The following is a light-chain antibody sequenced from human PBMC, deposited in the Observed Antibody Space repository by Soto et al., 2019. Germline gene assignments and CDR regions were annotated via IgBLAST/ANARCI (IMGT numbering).Light chain of an antibody. CDR1: QSVSNNY. Sequence: EIVLTQSPGTLSLSPGERSTLSCRASQSVSNNYLAWYQQKPGQAPRLLISGASSRATGIPDRFSGSGFGTDFTLTISRLEPEDFAVYYCQQYDNSPTTFGQGTRLEIK. J-gene: IGKJ5*01. CDR2: GAS. CDR3: QQYDNSPTT. V-gene: IGKV3-20*01.